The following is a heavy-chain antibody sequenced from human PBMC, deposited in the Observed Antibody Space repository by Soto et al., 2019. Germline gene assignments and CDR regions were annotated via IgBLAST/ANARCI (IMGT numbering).Heavy chain of an antibody. V-gene: IGHV3-48*03. CDR2: INSGSDTI. CDR1: GFSFSTFE. D-gene: IGHD6-13*01. Sequence: GGSLRLSCAASGFSFSTFEMNWVRQAPGKGLEWVAYINSGSDTIHYADSVRGRFTVSRDNAKNSLFLQMNSLRVEDTALYYCARDRAAGGYWGQGTLVTVSS. CDR3: ARDRAAGGY. J-gene: IGHJ4*02.